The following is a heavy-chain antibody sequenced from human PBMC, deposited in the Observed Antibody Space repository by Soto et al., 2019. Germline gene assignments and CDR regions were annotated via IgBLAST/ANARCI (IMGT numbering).Heavy chain of an antibody. J-gene: IGHJ4*02. Sequence: QVQLVESGGGVVQPGRSLRLSCAASGFTFSSYGMHWVRQAPGKGLEWVAVISYDGSNKYYADSVKGRFTISRDNSKNTLYLQMNSLRAEDTAVYYCAKGGSYYDFWSGEDWGQGTLVTVSS. CDR3: AKGGSYYDFWSGED. V-gene: IGHV3-30*18. D-gene: IGHD3-3*01. CDR1: GFTFSSYG. CDR2: ISYDGSNK.